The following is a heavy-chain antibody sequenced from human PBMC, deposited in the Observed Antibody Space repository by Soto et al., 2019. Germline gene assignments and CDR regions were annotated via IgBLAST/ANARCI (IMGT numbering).Heavy chain of an antibody. CDR3: AKDLRSISIFGVATSYGMDV. D-gene: IGHD3-3*01. CDR2: ISGSGGST. V-gene: IGHV3-23*01. CDR1: GFTFSSYA. Sequence: GGSLRLSCAASGFTFSSYAMSWVRQAPGKGLEWVSAISGSGGSTYYADSVKGRFTISRDNSKNTLYLQMNSLRAEDTAVYYCAKDLRSISIFGVATSYGMDVWGQGTTVTVSS. J-gene: IGHJ6*02.